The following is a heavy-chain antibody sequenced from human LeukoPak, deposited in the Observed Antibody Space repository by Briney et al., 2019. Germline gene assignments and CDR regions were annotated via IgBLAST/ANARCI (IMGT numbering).Heavy chain of an antibody. CDR3: AREVSVAATGWFDP. V-gene: IGHV3-21*04. J-gene: IGHJ5*02. D-gene: IGHD6-19*01. Sequence: GGSLRLSCAASGFTFNTYSMNWVRQAPGKGLEWVSSISSSSSYIYYADSVKGRFTISRDNAKNSLYLQMNSLRAEDTAVYYCAREVSVAATGWFDPWGQGTLVTVSS. CDR1: GFTFNTYS. CDR2: ISSSSSYI.